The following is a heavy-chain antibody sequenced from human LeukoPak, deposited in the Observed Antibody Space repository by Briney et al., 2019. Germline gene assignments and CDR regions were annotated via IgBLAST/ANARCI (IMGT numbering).Heavy chain of an antibody. CDR2: IYYSGST. CDR1: GGSISSYY. J-gene: IGHJ5*02. CDR3: ARDGRYSSGWYGWFDP. Sequence: PSETLSLTCTVSGGSISSYYWSWIRQPPGKGLEWIGYIYYSGSTNYNPSLKSRVTISVDTSKNQSSLKLSSVTAADTAVYYCARDGRYSSGWYGWFDPWGQGTLVTVSS. V-gene: IGHV4-59*01. D-gene: IGHD6-19*01.